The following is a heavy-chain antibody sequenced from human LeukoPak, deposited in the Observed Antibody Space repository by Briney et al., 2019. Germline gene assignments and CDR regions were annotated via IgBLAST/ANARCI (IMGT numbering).Heavy chain of an antibody. CDR1: GGSISSSSYY. CDR3: ARRRAEVVVVPGWFDP. D-gene: IGHD2-15*01. V-gene: IGHV4-39*01. J-gene: IGHJ5*02. CDR2: IYYSGST. Sequence: PSETLSLTCTVSGGSISSSSYYWGWIRQPPGEGLEWIGSIYYSGSTYYNPSLKSRVTISVDTSKNQFSLKLSSVTAADTAVYYCARRRAEVVVVPGWFDPWGQGTLVTVSS.